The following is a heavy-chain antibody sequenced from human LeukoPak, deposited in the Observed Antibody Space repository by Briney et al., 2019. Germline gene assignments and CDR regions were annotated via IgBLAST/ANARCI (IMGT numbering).Heavy chain of an antibody. CDR2: IYTSGST. Sequence: PSETLSLTCTVSGGSISSYYWSWIRQPAGKGLEWIGRIYTSGSTNYNPSLQSRVTMSVDTSKNQFSLKLSSVTAADTAVYYCASSEGASFYGMDVWGQGTTVTVSS. D-gene: IGHD1-26*01. J-gene: IGHJ6*02. CDR3: ASSEGASFYGMDV. CDR1: GGSISSYY. V-gene: IGHV4-4*07.